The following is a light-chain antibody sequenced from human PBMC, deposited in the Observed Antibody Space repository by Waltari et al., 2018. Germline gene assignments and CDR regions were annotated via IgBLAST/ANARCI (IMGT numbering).Light chain of an antibody. CDR3: LQYLSSPHT. J-gene: IGKJ2*01. CDR1: QSVSSS. V-gene: IGKV3-20*01. Sequence: EIVLTQSPDTLSLSPGERATLSCRASQSVSSSLAWYQQKPGQAPRRLFYGASNRATGLPDRFSGSGSGTDFTLTISRLEPEDFVVYYCLQYLSSPHTFGQGTKLEIK. CDR2: GAS.